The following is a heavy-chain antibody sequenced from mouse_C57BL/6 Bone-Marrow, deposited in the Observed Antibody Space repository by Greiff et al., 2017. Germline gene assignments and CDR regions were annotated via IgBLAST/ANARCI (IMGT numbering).Heavy chain of an antibody. V-gene: IGHV14-1*01. Sequence: DVKLQESGAELVRPGASVKLSCTASGFNIKDYYMHWVKQRPEQVLEWIGRIDPEDGDTEYAPKFQGKATMTADTSSNTAYLQLSSLTSEDTAVYYCTTYGSNYPHWYFDVWGTGTTVTVSS. CDR2: IDPEDGDT. CDR1: GFNIKDYY. CDR3: TTYGSNYPHWYFDV. D-gene: IGHD1-1*01. J-gene: IGHJ1*03.